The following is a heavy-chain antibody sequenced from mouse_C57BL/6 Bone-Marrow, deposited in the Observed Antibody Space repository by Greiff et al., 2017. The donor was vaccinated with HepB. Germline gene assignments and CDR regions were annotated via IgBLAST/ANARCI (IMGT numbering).Heavy chain of an antibody. CDR1: PSTSYW. CDR3: AMGLRSDY. CDR2: THPSDRDT. V-gene: IGHV1-74*01. J-gene: IGHJ2*01. Sequence: QVQLQQPGAELVATGCLARDSMPSTSYWMHWVKQRPGQGLEWNGRTHPSDRDTNYNQKFKGKATLTVDKSSSTAYMQLSSLTTEDSAVYYCAMGLRSDYWGQGTTLTVSS. D-gene: IGHD1-1*01.